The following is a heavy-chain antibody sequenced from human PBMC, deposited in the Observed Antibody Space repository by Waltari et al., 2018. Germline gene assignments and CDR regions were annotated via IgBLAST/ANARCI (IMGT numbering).Heavy chain of an antibody. CDR2: IIPIFGTA. CDR3: ARDRNSYSHWFYMDV. Sequence: QVQLVQSGAEVKKPGSSVKVSCKASGGTVSSYAISWGRQAHGQGLEWMGGIIPIFGTANYAQKFQGRVTITADESTSTAYMELSSLRSEDTAVYYCARDRNSYSHWFYMDVWGKGTTVTVSS. CDR1: GGTVSSYA. J-gene: IGHJ6*03. D-gene: IGHD5-18*01. V-gene: IGHV1-69*01.